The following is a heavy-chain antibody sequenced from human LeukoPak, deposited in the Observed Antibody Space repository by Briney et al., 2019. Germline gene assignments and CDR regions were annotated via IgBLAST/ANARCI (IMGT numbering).Heavy chain of an antibody. J-gene: IGHJ4*02. CDR1: GGSFSGYY. CDR2: INHSGST. V-gene: IGHV4-34*01. CDR3: ARGSVAGTRVDY. D-gene: IGHD6-19*01. Sequence: PSETLSLTCAVYGGSFSGYYWSWIRQPPGKGLEWIGEINHSGSTNYNPSLKSRVTISVDTSKNQFSLKLSSVAAADTAVYYCARGSVAGTRVDYWGQGTLVTVSS.